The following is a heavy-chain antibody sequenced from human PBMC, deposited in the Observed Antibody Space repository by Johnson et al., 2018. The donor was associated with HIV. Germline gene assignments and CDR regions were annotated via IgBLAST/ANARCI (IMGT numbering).Heavy chain of an antibody. V-gene: IGHV3-30*03. CDR3: ARGRKDIDAADGLDNDALDM. J-gene: IGHJ3*02. CDR2: ISYDGSNK. Sequence: QVQLVESGGGVVQPGRSLRLSCAASGFTFSSYGMHWVRQAPGKGLEWVAVISYDGSNKYYAYSVKGRFTISRDNYKNTLYLRMDNLRPEATAVYYCARGRKDIDAADGLDNDALDMWGQGTLVTVSS. D-gene: IGHD6-13*01. CDR1: GFTFSSYG.